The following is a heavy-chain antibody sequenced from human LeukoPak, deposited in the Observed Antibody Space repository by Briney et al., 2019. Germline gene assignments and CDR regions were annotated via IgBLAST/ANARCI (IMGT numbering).Heavy chain of an antibody. D-gene: IGHD4-17*01. CDR1: GDTFNTYG. CDR3: ARVLRYASPYFDI. V-gene: IGHV1-69*13. J-gene: IGHJ4*02. Sequence: SVKVSCKASGDTFNTYGLNCVRQAPGQGLVWMGGIIPFVGPAKYAQSFQGRVTITADESTSTAYMELSSLTSEDTAMYFCARVLRYASPYFDIWGQGTLVTVSS. CDR2: IIPFVGPA.